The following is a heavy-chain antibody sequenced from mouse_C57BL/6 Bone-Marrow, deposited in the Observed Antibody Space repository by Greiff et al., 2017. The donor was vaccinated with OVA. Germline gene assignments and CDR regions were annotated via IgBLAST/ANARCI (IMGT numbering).Heavy chain of an antibody. J-gene: IGHJ3*01. CDR2: IYPGSGST. CDR3: ARSISYDYDAWFAY. CDR1: GYTFTSYW. D-gene: IGHD2-4*01. V-gene: IGHV1-55*01. Sequence: VQLQQPGAELVKPGASVKMSCKASGYTFTSYWITWVKQRPGQGLEWIGDIYPGSGSTNYNEKFKSKATLTVDTSSSTAYMQLSSLTSEDSAVYYCARSISYDYDAWFAYWGQGTLVTVS.